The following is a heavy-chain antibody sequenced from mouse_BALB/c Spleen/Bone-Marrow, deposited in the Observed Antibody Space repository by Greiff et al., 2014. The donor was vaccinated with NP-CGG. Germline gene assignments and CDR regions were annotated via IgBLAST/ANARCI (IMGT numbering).Heavy chain of an antibody. CDR3: ARSGERYGAMDY. CDR2: ISDGGTYT. Sequence: EVKLVESGGGLVKPGGSLKLSCAASGFTFSDFYMFWFRQTPEKRLEWVATISDGGTYTYYPDSVKGRFTISRDNAKNNRYLQMSSLKSEDTAMYYCARSGERYGAMDYWGQGTSVTVSS. D-gene: IGHD1-1*02. J-gene: IGHJ4*01. V-gene: IGHV5-4*02. CDR1: GFTFSDFY.